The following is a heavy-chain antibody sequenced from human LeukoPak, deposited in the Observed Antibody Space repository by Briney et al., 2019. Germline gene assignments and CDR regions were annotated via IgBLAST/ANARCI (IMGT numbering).Heavy chain of an antibody. CDR1: GYTFTSYG. D-gene: IGHD3-22*01. CDR3: ARAIDTSGYYVVEEGYFDY. J-gene: IGHJ4*02. Sequence: ASVKVSCKASGYTFTSYGISWVRQAPGQGLEWMGWISTYNGNTNYAQKVRGRVTMTTDTSTSTAYMELRSLRFDDTAVYYCARAIDTSGYYVVEEGYFDYWGQGTLVTVSS. V-gene: IGHV1-18*01. CDR2: ISTYNGNT.